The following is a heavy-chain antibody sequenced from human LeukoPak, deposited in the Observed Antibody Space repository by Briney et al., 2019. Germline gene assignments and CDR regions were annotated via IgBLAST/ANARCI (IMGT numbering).Heavy chain of an antibody. V-gene: IGHV4-39*01. D-gene: IGHD3-10*01. Sequence: SETLSLTCTVSGGSLSSSSYYWGWIRQPPGKGLEWIGRMSYSGSTYYNPSLKSRVTIAVDTSKTQFSLKLSSVTAADTAVYYCARFYTTSQYGSGYMDVWGKGTTVTVSS. CDR3: ARFYTTSQYGSGYMDV. J-gene: IGHJ6*03. CDR2: MSYSGST. CDR1: GGSLSSSSYY.